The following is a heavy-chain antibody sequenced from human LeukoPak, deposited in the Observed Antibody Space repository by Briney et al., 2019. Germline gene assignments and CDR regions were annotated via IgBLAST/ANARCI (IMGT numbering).Heavy chain of an antibody. D-gene: IGHD1-26*01. CDR1: GFTFKDYG. J-gene: IGHJ6*02. CDR3: AKHMRATNTYSFFGLDV. V-gene: IGHV3-9*01. CDR2: INWNGGGT. Sequence: PGRSLRLSCAATGFTFKDYGMHWVRQPPGKGLEWASSINWNGGGTDYADSVKGRFTISRDNAKNSLYLQLSSLRPEGTALYYCAKHMRATNTYSFFGLDVWGQGTTVTVSS.